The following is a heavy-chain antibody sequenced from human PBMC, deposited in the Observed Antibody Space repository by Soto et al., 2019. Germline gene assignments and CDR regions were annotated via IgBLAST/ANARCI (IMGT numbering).Heavy chain of an antibody. J-gene: IGHJ4*02. Sequence: ASVKVSCKACGYTFTNYAMHWVRQAPGQRLEWMGWINAGNGNTKYSQKFQGRVTITRDTSASTAYMELSSLRSEDKAVYYCARVSGYYLPDYWGQGTLVIASS. CDR1: GYTFTNYA. CDR3: ARVSGYYLPDY. D-gene: IGHD5-12*01. CDR2: INAGNGNT. V-gene: IGHV1-3*01.